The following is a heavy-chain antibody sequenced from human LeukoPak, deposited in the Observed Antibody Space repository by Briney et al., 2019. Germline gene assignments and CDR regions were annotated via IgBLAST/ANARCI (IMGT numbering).Heavy chain of an antibody. Sequence: SETLSLTCTVSGYSISSGHYWAWIRQPPGKGLEWIGYIYYSGSTNYNPSLKSRVTISVDTSKNQFSLKLSSVTAADTAVYYCARKAGYYYMDVWGKGTTVTVSS. CDR1: GYSISSGHY. CDR3: ARKAGYYYMDV. CDR2: IYYSGST. V-gene: IGHV4-59*11. J-gene: IGHJ6*03. D-gene: IGHD3-10*01.